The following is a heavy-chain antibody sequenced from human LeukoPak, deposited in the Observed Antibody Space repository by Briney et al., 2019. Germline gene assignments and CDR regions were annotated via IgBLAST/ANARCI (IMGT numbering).Heavy chain of an antibody. D-gene: IGHD3-3*01. CDR1: GGSISSSSYY. Sequence: PSETLSLTCTVSGGSISSSSYYWGWIRQPPGKGLEWIGSIYYSGSTYYNPSLKSRVTISVDTSKNQFSLKLSSVTAADTAVYYCARQSAITILNYRAYNWFDPWGQGTLVTVSS. V-gene: IGHV4-39*01. CDR2: IYYSGST. J-gene: IGHJ5*02. CDR3: ARQSAITILNYRAYNWFDP.